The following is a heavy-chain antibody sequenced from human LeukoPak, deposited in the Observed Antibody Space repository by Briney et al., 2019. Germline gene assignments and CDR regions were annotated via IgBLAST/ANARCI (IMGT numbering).Heavy chain of an antibody. Sequence: GGSLRLSCAASGFTFSSYAMSWVRQAPGKGLEWVSAISGNGGSTYYADSVKGRFTISRDNSKNTLYLQMNSLRAEDTAVYYCAKEDLVVPAFYGMDVWGQGTTVTVSS. CDR1: GFTFSSYA. CDR3: AKEDLVVPAFYGMDV. D-gene: IGHD2-2*01. CDR2: ISGNGGST. J-gene: IGHJ6*02. V-gene: IGHV3-23*01.